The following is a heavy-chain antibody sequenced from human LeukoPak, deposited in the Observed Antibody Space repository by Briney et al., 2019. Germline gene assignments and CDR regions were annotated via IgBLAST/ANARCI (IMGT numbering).Heavy chain of an antibody. CDR3: ARGGGLDESSDYPEKIFDY. CDR2: VYHDGGT. CDR1: GGSVSSSKW. D-gene: IGHD3-22*01. J-gene: IGHJ4*02. V-gene: IGHV4-4*02. Sequence: SGTLSLTCAVSGGSVSSSKWWSWVRQPPGKGLEWIGQVYHDGGTKYNPSLKSRVTILVDKSKNQFSLKLSSVTAADTAVYYCARGGGLDESSDYPEKIFDYWGQGTLVTVSS.